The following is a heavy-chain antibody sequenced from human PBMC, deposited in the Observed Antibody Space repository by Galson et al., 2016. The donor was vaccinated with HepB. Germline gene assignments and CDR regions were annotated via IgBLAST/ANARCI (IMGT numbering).Heavy chain of an antibody. J-gene: IGHJ4*02. CDR1: AISSGDYH. Sequence: ETLSLTCTVSAISSGDYHWAFIRQPPGKGLAWIGSFSNSGDTFYNPSLKSRVTMSRDTSKNQFSVSLSSVTAADTAVYFCARVSFRTLGYWGQGTLVTVSS. V-gene: IGHV4-39*07. CDR3: ARVSFRTLGY. CDR2: FSNSGDT.